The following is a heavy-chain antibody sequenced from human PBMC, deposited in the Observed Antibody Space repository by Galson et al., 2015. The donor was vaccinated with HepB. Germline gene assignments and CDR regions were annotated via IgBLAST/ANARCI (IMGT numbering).Heavy chain of an antibody. CDR3: ARDRAETYYYDSSGYRLGF. J-gene: IGHJ4*02. D-gene: IGHD3-22*01. Sequence: SLRLSCAASGFTFSDYHMSWIRQAPGKGLEWVSYISSSSSYTTYGDSVKGRFTISRDNAKNSLYLQMNSLRAEDTAVYYCARDRAETYYYDSSGYRLGFWGQGTLVTVSS. CDR1: GFTFSDYH. CDR2: ISSSSSYT. V-gene: IGHV3-11*06.